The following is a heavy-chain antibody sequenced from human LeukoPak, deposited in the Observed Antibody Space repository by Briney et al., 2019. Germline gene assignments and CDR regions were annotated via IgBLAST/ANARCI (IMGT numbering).Heavy chain of an antibody. Sequence: SQTLSLTCTASGGSISSGSYYWSWIRQPAGKGLEWIGRIYTSGSTNYDPSLKSRVTMSVDTSKNQFSLKLSSVTAADTAVYYCARGWYYDSSGYYWTPFDYWGQGTLVTVSS. V-gene: IGHV4-61*02. J-gene: IGHJ4*02. CDR1: GGSISSGSYY. CDR3: ARGWYYDSSGYYWTPFDY. D-gene: IGHD3-22*01. CDR2: IYTSGST.